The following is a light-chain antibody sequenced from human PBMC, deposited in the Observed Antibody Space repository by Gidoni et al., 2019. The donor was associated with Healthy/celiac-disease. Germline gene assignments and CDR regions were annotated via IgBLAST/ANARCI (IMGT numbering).Light chain of an antibody. Sequence: DIVMTQSPDSLAVSLGERATINCKTNNKNYLAWYQQKPGQPPKLLIYWASTRESGVPDRFSGSGSGTEFTLTISSLQAEDVAVYYCQQYYSTPPITFGQGTRLEIK. CDR3: QQYYSTPPIT. V-gene: IGKV4-1*01. CDR2: WAS. CDR1: NKNY. J-gene: IGKJ5*01.